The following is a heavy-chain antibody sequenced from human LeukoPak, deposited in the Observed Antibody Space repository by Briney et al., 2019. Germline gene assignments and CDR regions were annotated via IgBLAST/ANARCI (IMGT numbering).Heavy chain of an antibody. CDR1: GGSFSGYY. Sequence: SETLSLTCAVYGGSFSGYYWSWIRQPPGKGLEWIGEINHSGSTNYNPSLKSRVTISVDPSKNQFSLKLSSVTAADTSVYYCARTGWFGELYGPLDYWGQGTLVTVSS. D-gene: IGHD3-10*01. CDR2: INHSGST. CDR3: ARTGWFGELYGPLDY. V-gene: IGHV4-34*01. J-gene: IGHJ4*02.